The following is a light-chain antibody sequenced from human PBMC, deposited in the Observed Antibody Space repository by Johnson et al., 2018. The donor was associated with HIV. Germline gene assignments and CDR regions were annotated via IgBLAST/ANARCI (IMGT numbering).Light chain of an antibody. CDR3: GTWDSSLRVGF. V-gene: IGLV1-51*01. J-gene: IGLJ1*01. CDR2: DNN. CDR1: SSNIGNNY. Sequence: QSMLTQPPSVSAAPGQKVTISCSGSSSNIGNNYVSWYQQLPGTAPKLLIYDNNKRPSGIPDRFSDSKSGTSATLGITALQTGDEADYYCGTWDSSLRVGFFGTGTKVTVL.